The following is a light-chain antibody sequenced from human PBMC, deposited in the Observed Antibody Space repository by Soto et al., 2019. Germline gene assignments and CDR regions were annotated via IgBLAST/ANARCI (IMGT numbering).Light chain of an antibody. CDR3: QQYYGAPFT. V-gene: IGKV4-1*01. CDR2: WAS. Sequence: DIVMTQSPDSLAVSLGERATMNCKSSQSVLHSSNNKNFLAWYQQKAGQAPKVLMYWASTRESGVPDRFSGSGSGTDFTLTISSLQAEDVAVYYCQQYYGAPFTFGPGTKVEIK. CDR1: QSVLHSSNNKNF. J-gene: IGKJ3*01.